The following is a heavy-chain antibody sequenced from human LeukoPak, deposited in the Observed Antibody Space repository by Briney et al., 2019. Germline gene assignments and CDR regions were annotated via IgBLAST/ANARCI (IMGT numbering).Heavy chain of an antibody. CDR2: IYYSGST. Sequence: SETLSLTCTVSGGSISSSSYYWGWIRQPPGKGLEWIGYIYYSGSTNYNPSLKSRVTISVDTSKNQFSLKLSSVTAADTAVYYCARLNYYGSGSYYLDYWGQGTLVTVSS. J-gene: IGHJ4*02. CDR1: GGSISSSSYY. CDR3: ARLNYYGSGSYYLDY. D-gene: IGHD3-10*01. V-gene: IGHV4-61*05.